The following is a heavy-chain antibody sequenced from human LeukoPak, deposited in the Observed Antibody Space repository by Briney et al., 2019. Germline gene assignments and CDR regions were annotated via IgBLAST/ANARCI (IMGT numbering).Heavy chain of an antibody. CDR2: IHYSGST. Sequence: SETLSLTCTVSVGSITSSYWSWIRQPPGKGLEWIGYIHYSGSTNYNPSLKSRVTISLDTSKNQFSLKLSSVTAADTAVYYCARAGITIFGGVTSSNAYFQHWGQGTLVTVSS. D-gene: IGHD3-3*01. CDR3: ARAGITIFGGVTSSNAYFQH. V-gene: IGHV4-59*12. J-gene: IGHJ1*01. CDR1: VGSITSSY.